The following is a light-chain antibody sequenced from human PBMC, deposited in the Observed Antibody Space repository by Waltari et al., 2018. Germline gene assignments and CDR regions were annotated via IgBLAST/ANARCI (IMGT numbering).Light chain of an antibody. CDR2: EVT. V-gene: IGLV2-18*02. J-gene: IGLJ2*01. Sequence: QSALTQPPSVSGSPGQSVTISCTGTRSDISPYTRVSWYQQPPGTAPKLIIFEVTNRPSGVPDRFSGSQSGYTASLTISGLQAEDEAHYYCAAWTDTSKIVFGGGTRVTVL. CDR1: RSDISPYTR. CDR3: AAWTDTSKIV.